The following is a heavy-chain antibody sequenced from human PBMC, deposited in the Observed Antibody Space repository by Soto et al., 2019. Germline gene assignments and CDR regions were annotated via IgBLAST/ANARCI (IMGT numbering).Heavy chain of an antibody. CDR1: GYSITSGFY. Sequence: KPSETLSLTCGVSGYSITSGFYWGWVRQSPGKGLEWIGSISYSAKTFSNPSLASRFSIVVDTSKNQFSLRLTSVTASDTALYYCTRGAGAPWVRFDSWGQGTLVTVSS. CDR2: ISYSAKT. CDR3: TRGAGAPWVRFDS. D-gene: IGHD3-22*01. V-gene: IGHV4-38-2*01. J-gene: IGHJ4*02.